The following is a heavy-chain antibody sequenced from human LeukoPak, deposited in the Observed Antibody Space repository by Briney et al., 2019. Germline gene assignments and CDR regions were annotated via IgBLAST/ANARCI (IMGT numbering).Heavy chain of an antibody. CDR2: ISYETNYV. V-gene: IGHV3-30*04. D-gene: IGHD2-2*01. CDR3: ARSPTLYCSSSSCWGGVFDI. CDR1: GFTFSSYS. Sequence: PGGSLRLSCAASGFTFSSYSMNWVRQAPGKGLEWVAVISYETNYVYYADSVKGRFTISRDNSKNTLYLQMNSLRPEDTALYYCARSPTLYCSSSSCWGGVFDIWGQGTVVTVSS. J-gene: IGHJ3*02.